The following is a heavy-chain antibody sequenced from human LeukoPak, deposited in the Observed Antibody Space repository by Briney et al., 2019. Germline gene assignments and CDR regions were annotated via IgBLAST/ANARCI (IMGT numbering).Heavy chain of an antibody. CDR1: GFTFSSYW. D-gene: IGHD3-10*01. CDR3: ASWPGAWYGEDS. Sequence: GGSLRLSCAASGFTFSSYWMHWVRQAPGKGLVWVSRINTDGRTTTYADSVKGRFTISRDTSKNTLYLQMNSLRAEDTAVYYCASWPGAWYGEDSWGQGTLVTVSS. V-gene: IGHV3-74*01. CDR2: INTDGRTT. J-gene: IGHJ4*02.